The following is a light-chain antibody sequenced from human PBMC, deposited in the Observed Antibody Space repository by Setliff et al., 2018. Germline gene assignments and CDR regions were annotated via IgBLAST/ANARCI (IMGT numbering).Light chain of an antibody. V-gene: IGLV2-14*03. CDR1: SSDVGGYNY. J-gene: IGLJ2*01. CDR2: EVS. CDR3: LSYTSQTTHAL. Sequence: QSALTQPAAVSGSPGQSITISSTGTSSDVGGYNYVSWYQQHPDKAPKLMIYEVSKRPSGVSDRFSGSKSGNTASLTISGLQAEDEADYYCLSYTSQTTHALFGGGTQLTVL.